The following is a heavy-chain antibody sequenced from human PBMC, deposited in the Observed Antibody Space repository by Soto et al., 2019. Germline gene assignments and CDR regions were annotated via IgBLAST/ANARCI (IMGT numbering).Heavy chain of an antibody. D-gene: IGHD3-16*01. J-gene: IGHJ4*02. CDR1: GYKFTNHD. CDR2: MNPDSGQR. V-gene: IGHV1-8*01. CDR3: AIYTSSFSYFDF. Sequence: QVQLEQSGAEVKKPGASVKVSCKAPGYKFTNHDINWVRQASGQGLEWMGWMNPDSGQREYVRKFQDRVTFTRDTASNTAYMELSGLRAADTAICFCAIYTSSFSYFDFWGQGTLVTVS.